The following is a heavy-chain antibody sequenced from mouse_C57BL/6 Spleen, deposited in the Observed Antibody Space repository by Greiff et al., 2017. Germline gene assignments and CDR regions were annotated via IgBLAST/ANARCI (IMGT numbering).Heavy chain of an antibody. CDR2: IYPGDGDT. CDR1: GYAFSSYW. J-gene: IGHJ2*01. D-gene: IGHD1-1*01. CDR3: AIDYGSSFDY. V-gene: IGHV1-80*01. Sequence: LVESGAELVKPGASVKISCKASGYAFSSYWMNWVKQRPGKGLEWIGQIYPGDGDTNYNGKFKGKATLTADKSSSTAYMQLSSLTSEDSAVYFCAIDYGSSFDYWGQGTTLTVSS.